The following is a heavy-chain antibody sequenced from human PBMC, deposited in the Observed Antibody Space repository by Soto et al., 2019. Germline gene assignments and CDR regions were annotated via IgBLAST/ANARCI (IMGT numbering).Heavy chain of an antibody. Sequence: VGSLRLSCAASGFTFSNYAMTWVRQAPGKGLEWVSGISGSGDSRYYADSVKGRFTFSRDSSKNTLYLHMNSLRAEDTAVYYCARPVVPAAFYYYYGMDVWGQGTTVTVSS. V-gene: IGHV3-23*01. CDR2: ISGSGDSR. J-gene: IGHJ6*02. CDR3: ARPVVPAAFYYYYGMDV. CDR1: GFTFSNYA. D-gene: IGHD2-2*01.